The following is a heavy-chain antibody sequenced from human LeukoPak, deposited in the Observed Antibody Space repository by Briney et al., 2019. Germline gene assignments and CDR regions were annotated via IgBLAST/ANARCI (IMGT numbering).Heavy chain of an antibody. V-gene: IGHV4-59*01. CDR1: GGSISSYY. CDR3: ARVWWEAFDY. J-gene: IGHJ4*02. D-gene: IGHD1-26*01. Sequence: SETLSLTCTVSGGSISSYYWSWIRQPPGKGLEWIGYIYYSGSTNYNPSLKSRVTISVDTSKNQFSLKLSSVTAADTAVYYCARVWWEAFDYWGQGTLVTVSS. CDR2: IYYSGST.